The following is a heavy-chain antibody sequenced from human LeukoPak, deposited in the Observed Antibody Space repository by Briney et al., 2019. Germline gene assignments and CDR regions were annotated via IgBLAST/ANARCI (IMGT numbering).Heavy chain of an antibody. Sequence: SQTLSLTCTVSGGSINSATYYWTWIRQPAGKGLEWIGRIYTSGSTNYNPSLKSRVTMSVDTSKNQFSLKLSSVTAADTAVYYCARDRGTWNDDGFDYWGQGTLVTVSS. D-gene: IGHD1-1*01. J-gene: IGHJ4*02. V-gene: IGHV4-61*02. CDR1: GGSINSATYY. CDR3: ARDRGTWNDDGFDY. CDR2: IYTSGST.